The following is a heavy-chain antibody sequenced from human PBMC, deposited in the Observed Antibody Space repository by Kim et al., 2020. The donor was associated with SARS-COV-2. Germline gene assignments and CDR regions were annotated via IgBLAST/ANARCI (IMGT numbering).Heavy chain of an antibody. CDR2: ITGTGDST. D-gene: IGHD3-3*02. CDR3: SKEISGTSTGSFDL. J-gene: IGHJ2*01. CDR1: GFTFSSYA. V-gene: IGHV3-23*01. Sequence: GGSLRLSCAASGFTFSSYAINWVRQAPGKGLEWLSGITGTGDSTFSAESVKGRFSISRDNSRNTVYLQLNSLRVEATATYYCSKEISGTSTGSFDLWGHG.